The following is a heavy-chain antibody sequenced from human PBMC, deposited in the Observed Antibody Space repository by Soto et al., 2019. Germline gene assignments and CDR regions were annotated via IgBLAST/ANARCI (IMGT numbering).Heavy chain of an antibody. V-gene: IGHV3-23*01. J-gene: IGHJ4*02. CDR2: ISGSGGST. CDR3: AKKKRIGYSGYDYLRNDY. CDR1: GFTFSSYA. Sequence: GGSLRLSCAASGFTFSSYAMSWVRQAPGKGLEWVSAISGSGGSTYYADSVKGRFTISRDNSKNTLYLQMNSLRAEDTAVYYCAKKKRIGYSGYDYLRNDYWGQGTLVTVSS. D-gene: IGHD5-12*01.